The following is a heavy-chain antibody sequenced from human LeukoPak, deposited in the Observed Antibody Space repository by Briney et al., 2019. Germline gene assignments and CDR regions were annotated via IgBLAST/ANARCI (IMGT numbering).Heavy chain of an antibody. CDR3: ASLITMVRGVIGINWFDP. J-gene: IGHJ5*02. Sequence: SETLSLTCTISGGSISSYFWSWIRQPAGKGLEWIGRVYTSGSTNYNPSLKSRVTMSVDTSKNQFSLKLSSVTAADTAVYYCASLITMVRGVIGINWFDPWGQGTLVTVSS. V-gene: IGHV4-4*07. D-gene: IGHD3-10*01. CDR2: VYTSGST. CDR1: GGSISSYF.